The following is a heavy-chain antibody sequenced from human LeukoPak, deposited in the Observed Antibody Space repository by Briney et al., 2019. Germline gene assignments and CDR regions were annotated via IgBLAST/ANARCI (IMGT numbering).Heavy chain of an antibody. CDR1: GFTFSNYA. D-gene: IGHD5-24*01. CDR3: AIVATVTSNFNY. CDR2: IDSSGAVT. V-gene: IGHV3-23*01. J-gene: IGHJ4*02. Sequence: GGSLRLSCAASGFTFSNYAMNWVRQAPGKGLEWVSAIDSSGAVTYYADSVKGRFTISRDNSKNTLYLQVSSLRVEDTAIYYCAIVATVTSNFNYWGQGTLLTVSS.